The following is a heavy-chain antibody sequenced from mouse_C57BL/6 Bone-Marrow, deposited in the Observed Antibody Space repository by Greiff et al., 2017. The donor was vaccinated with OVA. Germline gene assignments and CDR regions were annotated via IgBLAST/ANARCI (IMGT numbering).Heavy chain of an antibody. CDR3: ARYIGSSYTYYFDY. CDR2: IRNKANGYTT. J-gene: IGHJ2*01. Sequence: EVQLVESGGGLVQPGGSLSLSCAASGFTFTDYYMSWVRQPPGKALEWLGFIRNKANGYTTEYSASVKGRFTISRDNSQSILYLQMNALRAEDSATYYCARYIGSSYTYYFDYWGQGTTLTVSS. CDR1: GFTFTDYY. V-gene: IGHV7-3*01. D-gene: IGHD1-1*01.